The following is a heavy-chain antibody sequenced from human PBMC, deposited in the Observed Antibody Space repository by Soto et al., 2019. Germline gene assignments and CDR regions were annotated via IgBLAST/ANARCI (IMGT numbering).Heavy chain of an antibody. CDR3: ARESEYYYDSSGYYEVNWFDP. CDR1: GGSISSGDYY. D-gene: IGHD3-22*01. V-gene: IGHV4-30-4*01. Sequence: PSETLSLTCTVSGGSISSGDYYWSWIRQPPGKGLEWIGYIYYSGSTYYNPSLKSRVTISVDTSKNQFSLKLSSVTAADTAVYYCARESEYYYDSSGYYEVNWFDPWGQGTLVTV. J-gene: IGHJ5*02. CDR2: IYYSGST.